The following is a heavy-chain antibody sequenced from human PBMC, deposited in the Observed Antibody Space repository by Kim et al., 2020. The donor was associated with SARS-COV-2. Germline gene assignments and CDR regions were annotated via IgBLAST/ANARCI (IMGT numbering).Heavy chain of an antibody. V-gene: IGHV3-9*01. CDR1: GFTFGDHA. CDR2: ISWNSGSI. J-gene: IGHJ6*03. CDR3: AKDRREWLSYYFYYFMDV. D-gene: IGHD3-3*01. Sequence: GGSLRLSCAASGFTFGDHAMHWVRQAPGKGLEWVSGISWNSGSIGYADSVKGRFTISRDNAKNSLYRQMNSLRAEDTALYYCAKDRREWLSYYFYYFMDV.